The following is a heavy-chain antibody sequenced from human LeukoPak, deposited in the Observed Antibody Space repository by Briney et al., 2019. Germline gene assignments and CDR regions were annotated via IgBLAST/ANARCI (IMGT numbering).Heavy chain of an antibody. V-gene: IGHV4-34*01. J-gene: IGHJ4*02. CDR2: TNHSGST. CDR1: GVSFSGYC. Sequence: SESLSPTCAVYGVSFSGYCWSWIRQPPGKGLEWSGETNHSGSTNYTPSLKRRVTISVDTSKNQFSLKLSSVTAADTAVYYCARGANSSGCGYWGQGTLVTVSS. D-gene: IGHD6-19*01. CDR3: ARGANSSGCGY.